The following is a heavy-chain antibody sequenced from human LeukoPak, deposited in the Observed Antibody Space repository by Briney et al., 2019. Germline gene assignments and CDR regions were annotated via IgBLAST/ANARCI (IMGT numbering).Heavy chain of an antibody. Sequence: ASVKVSCKASGYTFTSYGICWVRQAPRQGREWMGWISAYNGNTNYAQKLQGRVTMTTDTSTSTAYMELRSLRSDDTAVYYCARGMVRGVAPHYFDYWGQGTLVTVSS. CDR3: ARGMVRGVAPHYFDY. D-gene: IGHD3-10*01. V-gene: IGHV1-18*01. CDR1: GYTFTSYG. J-gene: IGHJ4*02. CDR2: ISAYNGNT.